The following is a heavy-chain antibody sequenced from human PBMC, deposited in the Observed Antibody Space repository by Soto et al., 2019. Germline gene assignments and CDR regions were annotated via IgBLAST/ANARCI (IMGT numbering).Heavy chain of an antibody. CDR3: TTDRNIVVVPAAIDAFDI. D-gene: IGHD2-2*02. Sequence: KAGGSLRLSCAASGFTFSNAWMSWVRQAPGKGLEWVGRIKSKTDGGTTDYAAPVKGRFTISRDDSKNTLYLQMNSLKTEDTAVYYCTTDRNIVVVPAAIDAFDIWGQGTMVTVSS. J-gene: IGHJ3*02. V-gene: IGHV3-15*01. CDR1: GFTFSNAW. CDR2: IKSKTDGGTT.